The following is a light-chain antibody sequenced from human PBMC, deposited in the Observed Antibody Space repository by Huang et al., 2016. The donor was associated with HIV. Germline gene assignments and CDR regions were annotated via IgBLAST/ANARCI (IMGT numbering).Light chain of an antibody. V-gene: IGKV3-15*01. CDR2: GAA. CDR1: QSVGTN. CDR3: QQYINWPRT. J-gene: IGKJ2*01. Sequence: DIVMTQSPATLSVSPGGRATLSCRASQSVGTNVVWYQQKPGQAPRLLIDGAATRVTGVPARFSGSGSGTEFRLTISSLQSEDFAVYFCQQYINWPRTFGQGTKLEI.